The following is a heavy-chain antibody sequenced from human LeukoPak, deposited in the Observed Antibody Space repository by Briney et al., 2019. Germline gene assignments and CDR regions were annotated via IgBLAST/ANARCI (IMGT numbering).Heavy chain of an antibody. D-gene: IGHD4-17*01. Sequence: SVKGRFTMSRDNAKNSLYLQLSSLRAEDTAVYYCARDGRATVTGTYYYYGMDVWGQGTTVTVSS. V-gene: IGHV3-21*01. J-gene: IGHJ6*02. CDR3: ARDGRATVTGTYYYYGMDV.